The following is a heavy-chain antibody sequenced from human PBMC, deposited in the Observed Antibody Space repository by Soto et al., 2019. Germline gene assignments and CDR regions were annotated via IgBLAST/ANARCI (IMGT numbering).Heavy chain of an antibody. Sequence: QGHLVQSGGEVKKPGASVKVSCKASGYTFTRYGISWVRQAPGQGLEWMGWISGYNGDTNYAQNVPGRVSMTIDTSTSPAYMELRSLTSDATAVYYCAKNGQPPYYYYGLDVWGQGTTVTVSS. V-gene: IGHV1-18*01. CDR2: ISGYNGDT. J-gene: IGHJ6*02. D-gene: IGHD2-8*01. CDR3: AKNGQPPYYYYGLDV. CDR1: GYTFTRYG.